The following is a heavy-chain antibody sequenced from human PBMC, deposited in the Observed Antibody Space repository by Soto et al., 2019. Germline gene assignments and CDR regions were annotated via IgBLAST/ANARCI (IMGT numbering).Heavy chain of an antibody. J-gene: IGHJ4*02. D-gene: IGHD3-10*01. V-gene: IGHV5-51*01. CDR3: ARRGTYYYGSGSYPFDY. Sequence: GESLKISCKGSGYSFTSYWIGWVRQIPGKGLEWMGIIYPGDSDTRYSPSFQGQVTISADKSISTAYLQWSSLKASDTAMYYCARRGTYYYGSGSYPFDYWGQGTLVTVSS. CDR1: GYSFTSYW. CDR2: IYPGDSDT.